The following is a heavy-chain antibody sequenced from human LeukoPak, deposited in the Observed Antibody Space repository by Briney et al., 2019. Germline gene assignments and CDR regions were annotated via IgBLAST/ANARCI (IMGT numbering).Heavy chain of an antibody. D-gene: IGHD3-16*01. V-gene: IGHV1-69*04. CDR3: ARKRLGDLTDY. J-gene: IGHJ4*02. CDR2: IIPILGIA. Sequence: GASVKVSCKASGGTFSSYAISWVRQAPGQGLEWMGRIIPILGIANYAQKFQGRVTITADKSTSTAYMELRSLRSDDTAVYYCARKRLGDLTDYWGQGTLVTVSS. CDR1: GGTFSSYA.